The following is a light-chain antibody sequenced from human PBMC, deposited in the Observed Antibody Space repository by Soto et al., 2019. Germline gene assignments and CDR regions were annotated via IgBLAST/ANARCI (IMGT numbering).Light chain of an antibody. CDR1: QSISSY. V-gene: IGKV1-5*03. CDR3: QQYNSYSHT. J-gene: IGKJ2*01. CDR2: RAS. Sequence: IQMTQSPSSLSASVGDRVTITCRASQSISSYLAWYQQKPGKAPRLLIYRASSLESGVPSRFSGSGSGTEFTLTISSLQPDDFAAYYCQQYNSYSHTFGQGTKVDIK.